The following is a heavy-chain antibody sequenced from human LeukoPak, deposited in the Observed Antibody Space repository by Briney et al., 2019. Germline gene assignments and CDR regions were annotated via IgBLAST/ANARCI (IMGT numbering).Heavy chain of an antibody. J-gene: IGHJ6*03. D-gene: IGHD3-10*01. Sequence: SVKVSCKASGYTFTRYAMNWVRQAPGQGLEWMGGIIPIFGRAYYAQNFQSRVTITADKSTSTAYMELSSLASEDTAIYYCARGRGRLNVNRGVYNYHYYMEFWGTGTTLIVS. CDR2: IIPIFGRA. CDR1: GYTFTRYA. V-gene: IGHV1-69*06. CDR3: ARGRGRLNVNRGVYNYHYYMEF.